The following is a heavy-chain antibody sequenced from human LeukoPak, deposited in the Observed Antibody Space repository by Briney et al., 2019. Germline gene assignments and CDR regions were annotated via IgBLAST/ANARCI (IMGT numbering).Heavy chain of an antibody. D-gene: IGHD5-24*01. Sequence: PGGSLRLSCAASGFTFSSYWMHWVRQAPGKGLVWVSRINSDGSSTSYADSVKGRFTISRDNAKNTLYLQMNSLRAEDTAVYYCAKDWMAKLYYYYMDVWGKGTTVTVSS. J-gene: IGHJ6*03. CDR2: INSDGSST. CDR3: AKDWMAKLYYYYMDV. V-gene: IGHV3-74*01. CDR1: GFTFSSYW.